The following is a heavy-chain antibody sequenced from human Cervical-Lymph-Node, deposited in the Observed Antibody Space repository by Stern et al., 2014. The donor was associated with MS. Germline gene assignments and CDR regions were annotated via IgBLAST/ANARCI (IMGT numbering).Heavy chain of an antibody. CDR3: ARDLIGCGGDCSYFDY. Sequence: SGPEVKKPGASLNISCKASGYTFSSYFMHWVRQAPGQGLEWMGIINPTDGSISYAQNFQDRLTLTTDTSTSTMYMEMSGLRSEDTAVYYCARDLIGCGGDCSYFDYWGQGTLVTVSS. J-gene: IGHJ4*02. CDR2: INPTDGSI. CDR1: GYTFSSYF. V-gene: IGHV1-46*01. D-gene: IGHD2-21*02.